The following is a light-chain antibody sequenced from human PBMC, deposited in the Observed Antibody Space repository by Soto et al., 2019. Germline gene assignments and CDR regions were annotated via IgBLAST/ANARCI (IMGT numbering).Light chain of an antibody. CDR1: TSNIGNNY. CDR3: GAWDTTLSGVL. V-gene: IGLV1-51*01. Sequence: QSVLTQPPSVSAAPGQQVTISCSGGTSNIGNNYVSWYHQFPGTAPRLLIYDTNNRPSGIPDRFSGSKSGTSATLGITGLQTGDEAVYYCGAWDTTLSGVLFGGGTKLTVL. CDR2: DTN. J-gene: IGLJ2*01.